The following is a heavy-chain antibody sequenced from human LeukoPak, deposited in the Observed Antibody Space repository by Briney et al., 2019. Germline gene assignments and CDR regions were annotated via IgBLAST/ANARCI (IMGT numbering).Heavy chain of an antibody. Sequence: GGSLRLSCAASGFTFSKYRINWVRQAPGKGLEWVSSISSSSSYIYYADSVKGRFTISRDNAKNSMYLQMKSLRAEDTAVYYCARQTGSGLFILPGGQGTLVTVSS. J-gene: IGHJ4*02. CDR2: ISSSSSYI. CDR3: ARQTGSGLFILP. V-gene: IGHV3-21*01. CDR1: GFTFSKYR. D-gene: IGHD3/OR15-3a*01.